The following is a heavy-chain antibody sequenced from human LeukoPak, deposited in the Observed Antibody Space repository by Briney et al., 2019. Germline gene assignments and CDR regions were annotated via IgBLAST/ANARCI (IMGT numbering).Heavy chain of an antibody. Sequence: SETLSLTCTVSGGSISSYYWGWIRQPAGKGLEWIGRIYTSGSTNYNPSLKSRVTMSVDTSKNQFSLKLSSVTAADTAVYYCARGLIKGIAVAGTGWGQGTLVTVSS. J-gene: IGHJ4*02. CDR2: IYTSGST. CDR1: GGSISSYY. D-gene: IGHD6-19*01. CDR3: ARGLIKGIAVAGTG. V-gene: IGHV4-4*07.